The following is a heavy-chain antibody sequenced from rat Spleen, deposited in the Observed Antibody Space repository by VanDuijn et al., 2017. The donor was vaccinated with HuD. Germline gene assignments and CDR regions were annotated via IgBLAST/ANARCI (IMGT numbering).Heavy chain of an antibody. Sequence: EVQLVESGGGLVQPGRSLKLSCAASGFTFSDYYMAWVRQAPKKGLEWVASISYEGSSTYYGDSVKGRFTNSRDNAKSTLYLQMNSLRSEDTATYYCARPSTETYCFDYWGQGVMVTVSS. J-gene: IGHJ2*01. CDR1: GFTFSDYY. V-gene: IGHV5-22*01. CDR2: ISYEGSST. D-gene: IGHD1-11*01. CDR3: ARPSTETYCFDY.